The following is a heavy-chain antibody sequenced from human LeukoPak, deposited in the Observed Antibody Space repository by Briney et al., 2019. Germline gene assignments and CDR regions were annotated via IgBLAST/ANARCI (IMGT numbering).Heavy chain of an antibody. D-gene: IGHD6-13*01. CDR3: ARGYSTSWTYYFDY. J-gene: IGHJ4*02. Sequence: KPSETLSLTCTGSDGAITAYYWGWIRQPPGKGLEWIGHIYRGSTNYNPPLKSRVTISVDTSKNHFSLNLNSVTAADTAVYYCARGYSTSWTYYFDYWGQGALVTVSS. V-gene: IGHV4-4*09. CDR1: DGAITAYY. CDR2: IYRGST.